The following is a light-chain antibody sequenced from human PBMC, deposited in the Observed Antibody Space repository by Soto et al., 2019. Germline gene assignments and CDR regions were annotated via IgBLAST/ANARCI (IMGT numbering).Light chain of an antibody. Sequence: QLVLTQSSSASASLGSSVKLTCSLSSGHRTYIIAWHQQQPGKAPRFLMKLDGNGIYNKGSGVPDRFSGSSSGADRYLTSSTLHSEDESYYYWETWDSSSVVFGGGTKLTVL. V-gene: IGLV4-60*03. CDR1: SGHRTYI. CDR2: LDGNGIY. J-gene: IGLJ2*01. CDR3: ETWDSSSVV.